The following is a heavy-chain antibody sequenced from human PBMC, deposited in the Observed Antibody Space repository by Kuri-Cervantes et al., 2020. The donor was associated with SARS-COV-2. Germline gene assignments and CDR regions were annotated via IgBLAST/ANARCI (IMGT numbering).Heavy chain of an antibody. D-gene: IGHD1-1*01. V-gene: IGHV3-21*01. CDR1: GFTFSSYS. CDR2: ISSSSSYI. CDR3: ARSPGNWNDGY. Sequence: GESLKISCAASGFTFSSYSMNWVRQAPGKGLEWVSSISSSSSYIYYADSVKGRFTISRDNAKNSLYLQMNSLRAEDTAVYYCARSPGNWNDGYWGQGTLVTVSS. J-gene: IGHJ4*02.